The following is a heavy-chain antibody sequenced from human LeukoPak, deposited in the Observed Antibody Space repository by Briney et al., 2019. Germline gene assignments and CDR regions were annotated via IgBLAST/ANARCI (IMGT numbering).Heavy chain of an antibody. CDR1: GGSISSYY. CDR2: IYTSGST. V-gene: IGHV4-4*07. CDR3: ARDTPYYYDSSGYSRYFDY. D-gene: IGHD3-22*01. Sequence: NPSETLSLTCTVSGGSISSYYWSWIRQPAGKGLEWIGRIYTSGSTNYNPSLKSRVTMSVDTSKNQFSLKLSSVTAAGTAVYYCARDTPYYYDSSGYSRYFDYWGQGTLVTVSS. J-gene: IGHJ4*02.